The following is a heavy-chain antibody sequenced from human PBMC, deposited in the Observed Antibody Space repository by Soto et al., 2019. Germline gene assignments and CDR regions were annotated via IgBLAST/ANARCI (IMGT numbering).Heavy chain of an antibody. J-gene: IGHJ4*02. D-gene: IGHD2-8*01. CDR3: ARYCSNVDCHHFSYFVS. CDR2: AHFSGNT. V-gene: IGHV4-61*03. CDR1: DGSVRNGMFY. Sequence: PSETLSLTCSVSDGSVRNGMFYWSWIRQPPGKRLEWLGNAHFSGNTIYNPSVEGRVTMSVDMSKNRVFLELTSVTAADTAIYYCARYCSNVDCHHFSYFVSWGQGTQVTVSS.